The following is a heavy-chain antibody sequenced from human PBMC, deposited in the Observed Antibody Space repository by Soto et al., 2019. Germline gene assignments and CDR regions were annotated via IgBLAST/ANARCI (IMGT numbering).Heavy chain of an antibody. CDR1: GFTFSSYA. D-gene: IGHD4-17*01. CDR3: AKDRYGGNSYYYYYYGMDV. Sequence: EVQLLESGGGLVQPGGSLRLSCAASGFTFSSYAMSWVRQAPGKGLEWVSAISGSGGSTYYADSVKGRFTISRDNSKNTLYLQMNRLRAEDTAVYYCAKDRYGGNSYYYYYYGMDVWGQGTTVTVSS. V-gene: IGHV3-23*01. J-gene: IGHJ6*02. CDR2: ISGSGGST.